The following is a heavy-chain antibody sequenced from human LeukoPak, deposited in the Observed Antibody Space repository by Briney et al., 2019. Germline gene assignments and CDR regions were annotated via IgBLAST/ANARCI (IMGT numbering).Heavy chain of an antibody. D-gene: IGHD5-12*01. CDR2: IKQDVSEK. Sequence: GGSLRLSCAASGFTFSSYWMSWVRQAPGKGLEWVANIKQDVSEKYYADSVKGRFTISRDNAKNSLYLQMNSLRAEDTAVYYCAGILSAYDPFDPWGQGTLVTVSS. CDR3: AGILSAYDPFDP. CDR1: GFTFSSYW. V-gene: IGHV3-7*04. J-gene: IGHJ5*02.